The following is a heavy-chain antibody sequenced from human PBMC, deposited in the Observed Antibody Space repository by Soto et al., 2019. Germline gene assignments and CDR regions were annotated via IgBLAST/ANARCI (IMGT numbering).Heavy chain of an antibody. V-gene: IGHV1-46*03. J-gene: IGHJ4*02. CDR3: ARETPGATAGFDF. D-gene: IGHD6-13*01. Sequence: WLHHYPGQGLEWMGMISISDGNTNFAQEFQGRVTMTRDTSTSTVYMELSSLRSEDTAVYYCARETPGATAGFDFWGQGTLVTGSS. CDR2: ISISDGNT.